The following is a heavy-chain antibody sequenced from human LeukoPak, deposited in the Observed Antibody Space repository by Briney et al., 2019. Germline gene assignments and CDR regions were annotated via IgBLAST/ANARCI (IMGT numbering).Heavy chain of an antibody. J-gene: IGHJ4*02. Sequence: HLGGSLRLSCAASGFTFSSNWMHWVRQAPGKGLVWVSRSNEDGSTTNYADSVKGRFTISRDNAKNTLYLQMNSLTAEDTAVYYCVRDLGGRSGHWGQGTLVTVSS. V-gene: IGHV3-74*01. CDR3: VRDLGGRSGH. CDR1: GFTFSSNW. D-gene: IGHD1-26*01. CDR2: SNEDGSTT.